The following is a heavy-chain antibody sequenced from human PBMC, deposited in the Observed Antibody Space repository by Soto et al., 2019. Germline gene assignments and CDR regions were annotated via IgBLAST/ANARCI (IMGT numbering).Heavy chain of an antibody. V-gene: IGHV3-23*01. J-gene: IGHJ4*02. CDR1: GFTFSSYA. CDR2: ISGGSGNT. CDR3: AHQPGGYYGSGMDY. D-gene: IGHD3-10*01. Sequence: EVQLLESGGGLVQPGGSLRLSCAASGFTFSSYAMSWVRQAPGKGLEWVSAISGGSGNTYYAESVKGRFTISRDNSENTLYLQMNSLRAEDTAVYYCAHQPGGYYGSGMDYWGQGTLVTVSS.